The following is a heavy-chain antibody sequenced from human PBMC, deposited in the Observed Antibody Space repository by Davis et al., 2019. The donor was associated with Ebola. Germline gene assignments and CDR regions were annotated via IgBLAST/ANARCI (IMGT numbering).Heavy chain of an antibody. CDR3: ARSPITMIVEGVDY. CDR2: IYYSGST. CDR1: AGSISSYY. D-gene: IGHD3-22*01. J-gene: IGHJ4*02. V-gene: IGHV4-59*06. Sequence: MPSETLSLTCTVSAGSISSYYWSWIRQPPGKGLEWIGYIYYSGSTYYNPSLKSRVTISVDTSKNQFSLKLSSVTAADTAVYYRARSPITMIVEGVDYWGQGTLVTVSS.